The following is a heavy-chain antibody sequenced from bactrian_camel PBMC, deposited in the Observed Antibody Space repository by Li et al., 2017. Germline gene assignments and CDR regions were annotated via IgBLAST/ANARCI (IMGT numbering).Heavy chain of an antibody. CDR2: IDSDGST. Sequence: HVQLVESGGGSVQAGGSLRLSCAASAYMHSSHSMGWFRQAPGKEREGVAAIDSDGSTSYSDSVKGRFTISRDNAKSTLYLQLNSLKTEDTAMYYCAKPGGGTWFWEIHYWGQGTQVTVS. D-gene: IGHD1*01. CDR1: AYMHSSHS. J-gene: IGHJ4*01. V-gene: IGHV3S53*01. CDR3: AKPGGGTWFWEIHY.